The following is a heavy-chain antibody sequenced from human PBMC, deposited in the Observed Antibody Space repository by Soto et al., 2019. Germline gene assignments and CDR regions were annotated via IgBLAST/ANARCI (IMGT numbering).Heavy chain of an antibody. CDR2: IYYSGST. Sequence: SETLSLTCTVSGGSISSYYSSWIRQPPGKGLEWIGYIYYSGSTNYNPSLKSRVTISVDTSKNQFSLKLSSVTAADTAVYYCARDLGGSYHAYFDNWGQGTLVNVS. CDR3: ARDLGGSYHAYFDN. V-gene: IGHV4-59*01. J-gene: IGHJ4*02. D-gene: IGHD1-26*01. CDR1: GGSISSYY.